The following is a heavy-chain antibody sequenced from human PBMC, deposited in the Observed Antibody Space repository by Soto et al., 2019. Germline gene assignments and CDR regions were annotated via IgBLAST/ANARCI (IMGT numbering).Heavy chain of an antibody. D-gene: IGHD6-13*01. CDR2: IYSGGST. CDR3: ARDNAAAGLDY. J-gene: IGHJ4*02. V-gene: IGHV3-66*01. Sequence: GGSLRLSCAASGFTVSSNYMSWVRQAPGKGLEWVSVIYSGGSTYYADSVKGRFTISRDNSKNTLYLQMNSLRAEDTAVYYCARDNAAAGLDYWGQGTLVTVSS. CDR1: GFTVSSNY.